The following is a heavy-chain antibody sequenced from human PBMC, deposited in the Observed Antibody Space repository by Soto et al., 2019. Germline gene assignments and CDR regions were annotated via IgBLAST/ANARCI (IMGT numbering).Heavy chain of an antibody. Sequence: QVQLVQSGAEVKKPGSPVKVSCKASGGTFSSYAISWVRQAPGQGLEWMGGIIPIFGTANYAQKFQGRVTITADENTSAAYMGMSRVRDEDTGAYYCARGEWCFYIASPNYYGVDVWGEGATVTASS. CDR1: GGTFSSYA. J-gene: IGHJ6*04. V-gene: IGHV1-69*01. CDR2: IIPIFGTA. D-gene: IGHD3-3*01. CDR3: ARGEWCFYIASPNYYGVDV.